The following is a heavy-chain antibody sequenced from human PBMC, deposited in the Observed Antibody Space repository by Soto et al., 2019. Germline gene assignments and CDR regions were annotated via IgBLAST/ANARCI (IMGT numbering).Heavy chain of an antibody. CDR2: INPDGSDK. V-gene: IGHV3-7*01. CDR1: GFTFSTYW. Sequence: EVQLVESGGGLVQPGGSLRLSCAASGFTFSTYWMTWVRQAPGKGLEWVANINPDGSDKNYVDSVKGRFTISRDNVKNSLYLQVNSLIAEDTALYYCVRARIDLWGRGTLVTVSS. J-gene: IGHJ2*01. CDR3: VRARIDL.